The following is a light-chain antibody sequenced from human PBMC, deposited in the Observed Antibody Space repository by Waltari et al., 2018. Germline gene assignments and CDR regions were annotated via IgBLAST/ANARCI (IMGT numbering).Light chain of an antibody. J-gene: IGLJ2*01. V-gene: IGLV2-14*03. CDR3: NSYTSSSTLL. CDR1: TSDVGAYNY. CDR2: DVS. Sequence: QSALTQPASVSGSPGQSITISCTGTTSDVGAYNYVSWYQQHPGKAPRLMIFDVSNRHSGVSNRCSGSKSGNTASLTISGLQAEDEADYYCNSYTSSSTLLFGGGTRLTVL.